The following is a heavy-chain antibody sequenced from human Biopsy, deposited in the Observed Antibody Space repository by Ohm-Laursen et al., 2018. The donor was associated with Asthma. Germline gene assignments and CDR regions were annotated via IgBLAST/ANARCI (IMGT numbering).Heavy chain of an antibody. D-gene: IGHD6-19*01. CDR3: ARDSYSSGLYDDFES. V-gene: IGHV3-11*01. CDR2: INGKSNSI. Sequence: SLRLSCAVSGFTFSDYYMSWIRQAPGKGLEWISYINGKSNSIEYADSVKGRFTISRDNAKNSLYPQMNSLRAEDTAVYYCARDSYSSGLYDDFESWGQGTLVTVSS. CDR1: GFTFSDYY. J-gene: IGHJ4*02.